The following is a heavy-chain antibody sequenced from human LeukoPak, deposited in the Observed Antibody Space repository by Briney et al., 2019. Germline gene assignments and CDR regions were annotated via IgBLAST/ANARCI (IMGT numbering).Heavy chain of an antibody. CDR1: GFTFSYHW. D-gene: IGHD3-22*01. V-gene: IGHV3-74*01. J-gene: IGHJ4*01. Sequence: GGSLRPSCGASGFTFSYHWMHWVRQVPGKGLVWVSRIDGGGSSTSYADSVKGRFSISRDNAKSTLYLQMSSLRAEDTAVYYCARGPGSSGGAYVGDYWGPGTLVTVSS. CDR3: ARGPGSSGGAYVGDY. CDR2: IDGGGSST.